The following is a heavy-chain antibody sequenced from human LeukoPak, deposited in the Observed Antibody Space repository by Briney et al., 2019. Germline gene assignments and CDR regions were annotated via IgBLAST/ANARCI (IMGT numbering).Heavy chain of an antibody. CDR2: INPNSGGT. CDR1: GYTFTGYY. D-gene: IGHD2-15*01. CDR3: ARGSVVVVTGFDY. J-gene: IGHJ4*02. V-gene: IGHV1-2*02. Sequence: ASVKVSCKASGYTFTGYYMHWVRQAPGQGLEWMGWINPNSGGTNYAQKFQGRVTMTRDTSISTAYMELSRLRSDDTAVYYCARGSVVVVTGFDYWGQGTLVTVSS.